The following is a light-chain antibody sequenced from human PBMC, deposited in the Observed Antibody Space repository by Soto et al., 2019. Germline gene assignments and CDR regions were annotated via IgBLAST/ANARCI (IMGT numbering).Light chain of an antibody. J-gene: IGKJ1*01. CDR3: QQSYSTLGT. Sequence: EIVLTQSPATLSLSPGERATLSCRASQSVSSYLAWYQQKPGQAPRLLIYDASNRATGIPARFSGSGSGTDFTLTISSLQPEDFATYYCQQSYSTLGTFGQGTKV. V-gene: IGKV3-11*01. CDR2: DAS. CDR1: QSVSSY.